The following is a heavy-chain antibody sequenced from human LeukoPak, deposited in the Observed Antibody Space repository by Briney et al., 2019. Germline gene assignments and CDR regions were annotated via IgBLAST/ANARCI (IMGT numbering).Heavy chain of an antibody. CDR1: GGSISSYY. Sequence: ETLSLTCTVSGGSISSYYWSWIRQPPGKGLEWVSAISGSGGSTYYADSVKGRFTISRDNSKNTLYLQMNSLRAEDTAVYYCAKGRYYYYYMDVWGKGTTVTISS. V-gene: IGHV3-23*01. J-gene: IGHJ6*03. CDR3: AKGRYYYYYMDV. CDR2: ISGSGGST.